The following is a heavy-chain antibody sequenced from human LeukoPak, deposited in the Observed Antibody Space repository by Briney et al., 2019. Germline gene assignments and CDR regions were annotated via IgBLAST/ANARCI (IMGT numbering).Heavy chain of an antibody. Sequence: ASVKVSCKASGYTFTGYYMHWVRQAPGQGLEWMGWISPNSGGTNYAQKFQGRVTMTRDTSISTAYMELSRLRSDDTAVYYCASQSSGPGPAYYYYYGMDVWGQGTTVTVSS. V-gene: IGHV1-2*02. J-gene: IGHJ6*02. D-gene: IGHD6-19*01. CDR2: ISPNSGGT. CDR3: ASQSSGPGPAYYYYYGMDV. CDR1: GYTFTGYY.